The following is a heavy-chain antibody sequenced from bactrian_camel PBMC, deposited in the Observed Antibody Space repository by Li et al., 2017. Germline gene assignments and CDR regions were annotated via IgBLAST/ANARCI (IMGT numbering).Heavy chain of an antibody. V-gene: IGHV3S60*01. CDR2: VYFGGGST. D-gene: IGHD3*01. CDR3: AADSLDCYSGSWCYHY. Sequence: HVQLVESGGGLVQAGGSLRLSCEASRNAWNCMGWFRQAPGKEREGVAFVYFGGGSTYYADSVKGRFTISKDTAENTLHLQMNSLKPDDTAVYYCAADSLDCYSGSWCYHYWGQGTQVTVS. J-gene: IGHJ4*01. CDR1: RNAWNC.